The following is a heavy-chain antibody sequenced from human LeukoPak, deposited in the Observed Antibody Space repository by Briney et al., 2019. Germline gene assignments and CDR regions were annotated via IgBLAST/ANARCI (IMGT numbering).Heavy chain of an antibody. Sequence: SETLSLTCAVYGGSFRNYYWSWIRQPPGKGLEWIGEINHSRSTKYNPSLKSRVTISVDRSKNQFSLKLRSVTAANTAVYYCARGPDFYDSSGYYPIWGQGTLVTVSS. V-gene: IGHV4-34*01. CDR1: GGSFRNYY. D-gene: IGHD3-22*01. CDR3: ARGPDFYDSSGYYPI. CDR2: INHSRST. J-gene: IGHJ4*02.